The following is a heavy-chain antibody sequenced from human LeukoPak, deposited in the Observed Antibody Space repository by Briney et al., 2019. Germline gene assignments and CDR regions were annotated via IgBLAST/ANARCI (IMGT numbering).Heavy chain of an antibody. V-gene: IGHV3-7*01. CDR3: ARAGSHWHYVY. CDR2: IKQDGSER. D-gene: IGHD3-10*01. Sequence: GGSLRLSCAASGFTFSGFSMSWVRQGPTKGLEWVANIKQDGSERYYVDSVKGRFTISRDNAKNSLSLQMNNLRVEDTAVYCCARAGSHWHYVYWGQGTVVTVSS. CDR1: GFTFSGFS. J-gene: IGHJ4*02.